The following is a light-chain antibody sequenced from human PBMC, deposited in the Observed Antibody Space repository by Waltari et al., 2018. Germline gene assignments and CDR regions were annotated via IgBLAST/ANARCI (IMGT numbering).Light chain of an antibody. CDR1: QSISSW. J-gene: IGKJ1*01. CDR3: QHYDRYPWT. Sequence: DIQMTQSPSTLSASVGDRVTITCRARQSISSWLAWYQQKPGKAPKLLIYKASSLESGVPSRFSGSVSGTEFTLTISSLQPDDFATYYCQHYDRYPWTFGQGTKVEIK. CDR2: KAS. V-gene: IGKV1-5*03.